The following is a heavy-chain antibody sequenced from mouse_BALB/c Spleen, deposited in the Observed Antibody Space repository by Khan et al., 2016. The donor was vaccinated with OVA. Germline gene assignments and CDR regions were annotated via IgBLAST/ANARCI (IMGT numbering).Heavy chain of an antibody. CDR1: GFSLNYYG. D-gene: IGHD2-4*01. J-gene: IGHJ3*01. V-gene: IGHV2-2*03. CDR2: IWSGGST. Sequence: QVRLQQSGPGLVQPSQSLSITCTVSGFSLNYYGVHWVRQSPGKGLEWLGVIWSGGSTDYNAPFISRLSISKDNSKSQVFFKMNSLQSNDTAIYYCARNYEYDEGLAYWGQGTLVTVSA. CDR3: ARNYEYDEGLAY.